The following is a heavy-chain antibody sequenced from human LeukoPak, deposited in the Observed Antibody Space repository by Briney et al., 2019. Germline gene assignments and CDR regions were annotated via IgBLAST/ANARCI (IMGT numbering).Heavy chain of an antibody. V-gene: IGHV1-2*02. CDR3: ARDGAEMAATFDI. D-gene: IGHD5-24*01. Sequence: ASVKVSCKASGYTFNDFYIHWVRQAPRQGLEWVGWINPVSGGTNYAPKFQDRVTMTRDTSTFTSYMEVTGLTSDDTAVYFCARDGAEMAATFDIWGQGTLVTVFS. CDR2: INPVSGGT. J-gene: IGHJ4*02. CDR1: GYTFNDFY.